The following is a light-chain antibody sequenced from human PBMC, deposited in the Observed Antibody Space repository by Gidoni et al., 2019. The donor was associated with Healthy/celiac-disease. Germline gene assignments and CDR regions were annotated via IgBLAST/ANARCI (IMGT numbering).Light chain of an antibody. Sequence: EIVMTQSPATLSVSQGERATLSCRASQSVSSNLAWYQQKPGQAPSLLIYGASTRATGIPARFSGSGSGTEFTLTISSLQSEDFAVYYCQQYNNWWTFGQGTKVEIK. CDR2: GAS. J-gene: IGKJ1*01. V-gene: IGKV3-15*01. CDR1: QSVSSN. CDR3: QQYNNWWT.